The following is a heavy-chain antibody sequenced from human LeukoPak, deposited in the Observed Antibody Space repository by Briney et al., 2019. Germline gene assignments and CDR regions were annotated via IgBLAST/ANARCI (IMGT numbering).Heavy chain of an antibody. D-gene: IGHD3-16*01. J-gene: IGHJ5*02. CDR1: GGSISSYY. Sequence: SETLSLTCTVSGGSISSYYWSWIRQPAGKGLEWIGRIYTSGSTNYNPSLKSRVTMSVDTSKNQFSLKLSSVTAADMAVYYCARDIVDYGLLGWFDPWGQGTLVTVSS. CDR2: IYTSGST. V-gene: IGHV4-4*07. CDR3: ARDIVDYGLLGWFDP.